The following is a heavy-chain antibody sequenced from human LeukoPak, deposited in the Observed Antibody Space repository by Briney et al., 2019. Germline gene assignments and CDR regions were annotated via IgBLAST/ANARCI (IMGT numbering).Heavy chain of an antibody. CDR1: GYTFTGYY. V-gene: IGHV1-2*02. J-gene: IGHJ1*01. Sequence: ASVKVSCKASGYTFTGYYMHWVRQAPGQGPEWMGWINGNSGGTNYAREFQGRVTMTRDTSISTVYMELSGLRSDDAAIYYCTRGCTRGDRPECFQHWGQGTLVSVSS. CDR3: TRGCTRGDRPECFQH. CDR2: INGNSGGT. D-gene: IGHD2-8*01.